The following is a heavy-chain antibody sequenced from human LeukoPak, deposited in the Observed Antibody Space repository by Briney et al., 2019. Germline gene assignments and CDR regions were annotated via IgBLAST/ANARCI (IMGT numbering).Heavy chain of an antibody. CDR3: TSLTVTSGFVYCDY. D-gene: IGHD4-17*01. CDR1: GFSVSTKY. Sequence: PGGSLRLSCAASGFSVSTKYMTWVRQAPGKGLEWISVIYSDGSTFYADSMKGRFTISRANSKNTLYLQMNSLRVDDTAVYYCTSLTVTSGFVYCDYWGQGTLVTVSS. V-gene: IGHV3-53*01. J-gene: IGHJ4*02. CDR2: IYSDGST.